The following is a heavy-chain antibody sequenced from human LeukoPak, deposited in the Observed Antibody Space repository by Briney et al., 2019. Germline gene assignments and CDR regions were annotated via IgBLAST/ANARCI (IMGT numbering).Heavy chain of an antibody. CDR1: GGSISSYY. V-gene: IGHV4-59*01. CDR3: AREGYDYVWGSYPLRAFDI. D-gene: IGHD3-16*01. J-gene: IGHJ3*02. CDR2: IYYSGST. Sequence: SETLSLTCTVSGGSISSYYWSWIRQPPGKGLEWIGYIYYSGSTNYNPSLKSRVTISVDTSKNQFSLKLSSVTAADTAVYYCAREGYDYVWGSYPLRAFDIWGQGTMVTVSS.